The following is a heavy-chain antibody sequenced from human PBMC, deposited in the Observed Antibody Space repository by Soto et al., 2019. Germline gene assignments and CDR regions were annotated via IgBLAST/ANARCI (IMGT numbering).Heavy chain of an antibody. D-gene: IGHD3-10*01. CDR3: ARDPVGRGVIYYYYGMDV. V-gene: IGHV3-23*01. Sequence: GGSLRLSCAASGFTFTSYAMSWVRQAPGKGLEWVSSITGSGGTTYYTDSVKGRFTISRDNSKNILYLQMNSLRAEDTAVYYCARDPVGRGVIYYYYGMDVWGQGTTVTVSS. CDR2: ITGSGGTT. J-gene: IGHJ6*02. CDR1: GFTFTSYA.